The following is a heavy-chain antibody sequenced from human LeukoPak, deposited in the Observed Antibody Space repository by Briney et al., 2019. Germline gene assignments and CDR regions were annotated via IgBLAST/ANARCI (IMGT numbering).Heavy chain of an antibody. CDR3: AKDSTRGYSGYDGGHFDH. Sequence: GGSLRLSCAASGFTFDDYVMHWVRHVPGKGLEWVSGISWNGGTIGYADSVKGRLTISRDNAKNSLYLQMNSLRAEDTVLYYCAKDSTRGYSGYDGGHFDHWGQGTLVTVSS. D-gene: IGHD5-12*01. V-gene: IGHV3-9*01. CDR2: ISWNGGTI. J-gene: IGHJ4*02. CDR1: GFTFDDYV.